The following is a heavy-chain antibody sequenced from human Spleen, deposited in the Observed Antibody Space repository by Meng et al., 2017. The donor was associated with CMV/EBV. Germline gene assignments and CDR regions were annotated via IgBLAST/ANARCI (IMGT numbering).Heavy chain of an antibody. CDR2: IYWDDDK. V-gene: IGHV2-5*02. D-gene: IGHD4-17*01. Sequence: HITLKESGSPRVHPPPTLALTCTFSGVSLSTSGVGVGWSRQPQGKALEWLALIYWDDDKRYSPSLKSRLTITNDTSKNQVVLTMTNMDPVDTATYYCAHSLDGDYDRWGQGTLVTVSS. J-gene: IGHJ4*02. CDR3: AHSLDGDYDR. CDR1: GVSLSTSGVG.